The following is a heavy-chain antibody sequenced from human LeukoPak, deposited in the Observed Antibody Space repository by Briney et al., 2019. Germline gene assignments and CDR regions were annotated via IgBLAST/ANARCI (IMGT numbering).Heavy chain of an antibody. D-gene: IGHD3-16*01. CDR2: ILSKSEGGTA. V-gene: IGHV3-15*01. CDR3: TTESYDT. Sequence: GGPLRLSCAASGFTFSNAWMSWVRQAPGKGLEWVGRILSKSEGGTADYSSPVKGRFTISRDDSKNTLYLQMDSLKTEDTAIYYCTTESYDTWGQGTLVTVSS. J-gene: IGHJ4*02. CDR1: GFTFSNAW.